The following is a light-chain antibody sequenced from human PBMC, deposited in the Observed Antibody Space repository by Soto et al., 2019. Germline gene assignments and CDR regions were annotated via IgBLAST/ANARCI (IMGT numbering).Light chain of an antibody. CDR3: HQFSTYSLT. CDR2: KAS. Sequence: DIQLTQSPSTLSASVGDRGTITCRASQSISSWLAWYQQKPGKAPKLLIYKASSLEIGVPSRFSGSESGTEFTLTISSLQPDDFATYFCHQFSTYSLTFGRGTTVEIK. J-gene: IGKJ4*01. V-gene: IGKV1-5*03. CDR1: QSISSW.